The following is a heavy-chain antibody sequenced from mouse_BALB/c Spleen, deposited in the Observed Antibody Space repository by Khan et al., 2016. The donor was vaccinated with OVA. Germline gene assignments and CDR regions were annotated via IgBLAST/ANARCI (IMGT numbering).Heavy chain of an antibody. CDR3: ARQSYYGYAMDY. V-gene: IGHV3-2*02. CDR1: GYSITSDYA. Sequence: QLQESGPGLVKPSQSLSLTCTVTGYSITSDYARNGIRQLPGNKMEWMGNNSYSGTTSYNPSLKSRISITLETSKNQVFLQLNSVTSEDTATDCGARQSYYGYAMDYWGQGTSVTVSS. J-gene: IGHJ4*01. CDR2: NSYSGTT. D-gene: IGHD1-1*01.